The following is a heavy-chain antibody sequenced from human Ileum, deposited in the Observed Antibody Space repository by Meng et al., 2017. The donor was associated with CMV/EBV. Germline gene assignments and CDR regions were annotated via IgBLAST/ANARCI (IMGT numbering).Heavy chain of an antibody. CDR1: SDCSNIFY. D-gene: IGHD4-17*01. V-gene: IGHV4-4*07. CDR2: ISTSGSD. CDR3: ARSGLRGIYVDY. J-gene: IGHJ4*02. Sequence: KPSETLLCTCQALSDCSNIFYCSWIRQPAGKGLQWIGRISTSGSDNYNPSLKSRVTMSVDTAKKQFSLKLSSVTAADTAVYYCARSGLRGIYVDYWGQGTLVTVSS.